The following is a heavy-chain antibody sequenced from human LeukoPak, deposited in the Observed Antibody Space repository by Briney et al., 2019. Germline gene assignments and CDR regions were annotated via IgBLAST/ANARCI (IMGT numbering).Heavy chain of an antibody. Sequence: GGSLRLSCAASGFTFSSYWMSWVRQAPGKGLEWVANIKQDGSEKYYVVSVKGRFTISRDNAKNSLYLQMNSLRVEDTAVYYCARGVGVGGYPPVDYWGQGTLVTVSS. D-gene: IGHD5-12*01. CDR3: ARGVGVGGYPPVDY. CDR1: GFTFSSYW. V-gene: IGHV3-7*01. CDR2: IKQDGSEK. J-gene: IGHJ4*02.